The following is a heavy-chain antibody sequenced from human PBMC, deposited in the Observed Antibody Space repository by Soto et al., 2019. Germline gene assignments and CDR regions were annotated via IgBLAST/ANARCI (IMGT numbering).Heavy chain of an antibody. CDR2: ISGSGGST. Sequence: GGSLRLSCAASGFTFSSYAMSWVRQAPGKGLEWVSAISGSGGSTYYADSVKGRFTISRDNSKNTLYLQMNSLRAEDTAVYYCAKEPYSLGMDASKGYYYYGMDVWGQGTTVTVSS. CDR1: GFTFSSYA. V-gene: IGHV3-23*01. D-gene: IGHD6-13*01. CDR3: AKEPYSLGMDASKGYYYYGMDV. J-gene: IGHJ6*02.